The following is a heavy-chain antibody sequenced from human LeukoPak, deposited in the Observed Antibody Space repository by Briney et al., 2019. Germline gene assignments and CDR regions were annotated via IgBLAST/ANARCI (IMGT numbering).Heavy chain of an antibody. CDR3: ATGPVDYFDY. J-gene: IGHJ4*02. V-gene: IGHV3-30*02. Sequence: GGSLRLSCAASGFTFSSYGMHWVRQAPGKGLEWVAFIRYDGSNKYYAGSVKGRFTISRDNSKNTLYLQMNSLRAEDTAVYYCATGPVDYFDYWGQGTLVTVSS. CDR1: GFTFSSYG. CDR2: IRYDGSNK.